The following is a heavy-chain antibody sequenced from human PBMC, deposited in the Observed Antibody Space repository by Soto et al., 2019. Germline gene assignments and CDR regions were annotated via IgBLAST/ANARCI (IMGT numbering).Heavy chain of an antibody. CDR1: GFTFSSYW. Sequence: EVQLVESGGGLVQPGGSLRLSCAASGFTFSSYWMHWVRQAPGKGLVWVSRINSDGSSTSYADSVKGRFTISRDNAKNTLYLQMNSLRAEDTAVYYCATRIAAPPGYYYYMDVWGKGTTVTVSS. D-gene: IGHD6-6*01. CDR3: ATRIAAPPGYYYYMDV. CDR2: INSDGSST. J-gene: IGHJ6*03. V-gene: IGHV3-74*01.